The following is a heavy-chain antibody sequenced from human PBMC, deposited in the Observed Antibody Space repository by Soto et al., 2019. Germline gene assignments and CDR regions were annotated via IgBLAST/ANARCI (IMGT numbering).Heavy chain of an antibody. CDR2: ISGSGSST. J-gene: IGHJ4*02. CDR1: GCTCTGYA. V-gene: IGHV3-23*01. CDR3: AKSIIAAGTYHFDN. D-gene: IGHD6-13*01. Sequence: PGGSLRLSCAASGCTCTGYAMSWVRQAPGKGLEWVSGISGSGSSTDYADSVKGRFIISRDSSNNTVYLQMNSLTAEDTAMCYCAKSIIAAGTYHFDNWGQGALVTVSS.